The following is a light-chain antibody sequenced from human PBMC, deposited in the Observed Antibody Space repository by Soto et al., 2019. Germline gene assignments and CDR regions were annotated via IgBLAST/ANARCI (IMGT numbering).Light chain of an antibody. CDR2: AAS. CDR1: QDINNY. V-gene: IGKV1-27*01. J-gene: IGKJ3*01. CDR3: QRYNNCPLFT. Sequence: DIQMTQSPSSLSASVGDRVTITCRASQDINNYLAWYQQKPGKPPKLLIYAASTLQSGVPSRFSGGGSGTDFTLTINSLQSEDVATYYCQRYNNCPLFTFGPGTKV.